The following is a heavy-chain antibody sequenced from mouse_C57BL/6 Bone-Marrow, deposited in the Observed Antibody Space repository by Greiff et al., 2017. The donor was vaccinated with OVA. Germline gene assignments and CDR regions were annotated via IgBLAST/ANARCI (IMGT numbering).Heavy chain of an antibody. CDR3: ARGVIYSNYVAGFAY. Sequence: VQLQQPGAELVKPGASVKLSCKASGYTFTSYWMHWVKQRPGRGLEWIGRIDPNSGGTKYNEKFKGRATLTLDTSSSTAYMQLSSLKSEDSAVYYCARGVIYSNYVAGFAYWGQGTLVTVSS. CDR2: IDPNSGGT. D-gene: IGHD2-5*01. CDR1: GYTFTSYW. J-gene: IGHJ3*01. V-gene: IGHV1-62-3*01.